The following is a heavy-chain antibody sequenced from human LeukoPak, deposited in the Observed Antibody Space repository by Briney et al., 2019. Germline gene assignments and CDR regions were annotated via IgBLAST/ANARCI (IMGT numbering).Heavy chain of an antibody. V-gene: IGHV4-30-4*01. D-gene: IGHD4-17*01. Sequence: PSQTLSLTCTGSGGSISSWDYYRSWIRQPPGKSLEWIGYIHSSGSTYYNPSLKSRVTISVDTSKNQFSLRLSSVTAADTAVYYCATKPNGDYYFDYWGQGTLVTVSS. J-gene: IGHJ4*02. CDR1: GGSISSWDYY. CDR2: IHSSGST. CDR3: ATKPNGDYYFDY.